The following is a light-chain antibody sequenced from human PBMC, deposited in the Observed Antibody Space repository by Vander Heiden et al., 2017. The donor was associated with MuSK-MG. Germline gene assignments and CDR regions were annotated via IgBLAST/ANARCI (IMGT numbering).Light chain of an antibody. CDR1: QTILYNSNNKNY. CDR3: HQYDSFPDT. J-gene: IGKJ2*01. CDR2: WAS. V-gene: IGKV4-1*01. Sequence: DIVMTQSPDSLAVSLGERATFNCKSSQTILYNSNNKNYLAWYQQKPGQPPKLLIYWASTRESGVPDRFSASGSGTDFTLTISILQAEDVGVYYCHQYDSFPDTFGQGTKLEIK.